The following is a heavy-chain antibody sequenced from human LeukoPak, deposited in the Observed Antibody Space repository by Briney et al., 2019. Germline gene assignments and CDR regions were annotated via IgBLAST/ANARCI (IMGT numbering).Heavy chain of an antibody. J-gene: IGHJ4*02. Sequence: GGSLRLSCAASGCSFSDYGMHWVRQAPGKGLQWVAVIWNDGSSKYYADSVKGRFTISRDNSKNTLYLQMNSLRADDTAVYYCAKPTRGSGGSFLIDFWGQGTLVTVSS. CDR2: IWNDGSSK. CDR1: GCSFSDYG. V-gene: IGHV3-33*06. CDR3: AKPTRGSGGSFLIDF. D-gene: IGHD2-15*01.